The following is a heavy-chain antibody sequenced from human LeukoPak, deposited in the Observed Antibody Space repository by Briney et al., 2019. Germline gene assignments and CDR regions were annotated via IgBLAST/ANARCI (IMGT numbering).Heavy chain of an antibody. CDR1: GFTFSSYW. CDR2: IKEDGSIQ. CDR3: ARDVWTGVAVSDY. V-gene: IGHV3-7*01. J-gene: IGHJ4*02. D-gene: IGHD6-19*01. Sequence: GSLRLSCVASGFTFSSYWMTWVRQAPGKGLEWLANIKEDGSIQYYLDSVRGRFTISGDNAKTSVYLQLNSLRADDTAVYYCARDVWTGVAVSDYWGQGTLVTVSS.